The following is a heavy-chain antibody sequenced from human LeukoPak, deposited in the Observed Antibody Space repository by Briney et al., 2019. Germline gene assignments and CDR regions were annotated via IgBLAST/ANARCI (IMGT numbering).Heavy chain of an antibody. CDR3: AKDSAAYYDSSGYFGY. CDR2: ISGSGGST. J-gene: IGHJ4*02. D-gene: IGHD3-22*01. CDR1: GFTFSSYA. Sequence: GGSLRLSCAASGFTFSSYAMSWDRQAPGKGLEWVSAISGSGGSTYYADSVKGRFTISRDNSKNTLYLQMNSLRAEDTAVYYCAKDSAAYYDSSGYFGYWGQGTLVTVSS. V-gene: IGHV3-23*01.